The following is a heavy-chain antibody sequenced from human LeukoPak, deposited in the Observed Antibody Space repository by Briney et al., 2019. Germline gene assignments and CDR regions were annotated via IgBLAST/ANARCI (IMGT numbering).Heavy chain of an antibody. V-gene: IGHV3-64*01. CDR2: INNNGGRT. J-gene: IGHJ4*02. D-gene: IGHD5-12*01. Sequence: GGSLRLSCAASGFSVSSNGLSWVRQAPGKGLEYVSGINNNGGRTYYGNSVKGRFTISRDNSKNTLYLQMGSLRAEDMAVYYCARDGLLGGYALYFDCWGQGILVTVSS. CDR1: GFSVSSNG. CDR3: ARDGLLGGYALYFDC.